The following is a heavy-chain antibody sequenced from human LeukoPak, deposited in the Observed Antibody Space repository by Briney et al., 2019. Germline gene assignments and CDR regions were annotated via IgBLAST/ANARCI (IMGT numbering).Heavy chain of an antibody. Sequence: SETLSLTCTVSGGPISSYYWSWIRQPPGKGLEWIGHIYYSGSTNYNPSLKSRVTISVDTSKNQFSLKLSSVTAADTAVYYCARLGYYYDSSGYYYEELFDYWGQGTLVTVSS. CDR1: GGPISSYY. CDR3: ARLGYYYDSSGYYYEELFDY. V-gene: IGHV4-59*08. D-gene: IGHD3-22*01. J-gene: IGHJ4*02. CDR2: IYYSGST.